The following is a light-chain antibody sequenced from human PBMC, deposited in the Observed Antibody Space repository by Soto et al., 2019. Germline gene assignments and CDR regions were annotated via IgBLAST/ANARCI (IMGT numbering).Light chain of an antibody. J-gene: IGKJ1*01. CDR1: QSISSW. CDR3: QQYQGT. CDR2: DAS. V-gene: IGKV1-5*01. Sequence: DIQMTQSPSTLSASVGDRVTITCRASQSISSWLAWYQQKPGKAPKLLIYDASSLESGVPSRFSGSGSGPEFTLTISSLQPDDFATYYCQQYQGTFGQGTMVEIK.